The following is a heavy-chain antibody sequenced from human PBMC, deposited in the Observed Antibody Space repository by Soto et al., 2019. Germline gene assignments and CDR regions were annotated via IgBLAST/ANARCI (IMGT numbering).Heavy chain of an antibody. CDR1: GYTFTSYD. Sequence: ASVKVSCKASGYTFTSYDINWVRQATGQGLEWMGWMNPNSGNTGYAQKFQGRVTMTRNTSISTAYMELSSLRSEDTAVYYCARAGEDYGDYDWFDPWGQGTLVTVSS. CDR2: MNPNSGNT. V-gene: IGHV1-8*01. D-gene: IGHD4-17*01. CDR3: ARAGEDYGDYDWFDP. J-gene: IGHJ5*02.